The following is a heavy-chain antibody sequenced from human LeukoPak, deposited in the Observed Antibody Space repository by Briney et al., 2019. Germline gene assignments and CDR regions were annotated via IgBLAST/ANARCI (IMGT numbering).Heavy chain of an antibody. CDR3: SKVLSGRDDS. V-gene: IGHV3-74*01. CDR2: MNEDGSIT. J-gene: IGHJ4*02. CDR1: GFTFSRYW. D-gene: IGHD1-26*01. Sequence: PGGSLRLSCAASGFTFSRYWMHWVRQGPGKELIWVARMNEDGSITNYADSVRGRFTTSRDNARNTLYLQMNSLRAEDTALYYCSKVLSGRDDSWGRGTLVTVSS.